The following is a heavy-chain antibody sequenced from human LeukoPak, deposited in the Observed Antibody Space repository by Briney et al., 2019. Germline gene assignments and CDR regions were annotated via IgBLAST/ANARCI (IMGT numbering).Heavy chain of an antibody. D-gene: IGHD2-2*01. CDR3: ARVMRCSSTSCRVFVGYFDY. V-gene: IGHV1-69*13. CDR2: IIPIFGTA. Sequence: GASVKVSCKASGGTFSSYAISWVRQAPGQGLEWMGGIIPIFGTANYAQKFQGRVTITADESTSTAYMELSSLRSEDTAVYYCARVMRCSSTSCRVFVGYFDYWGQGTLVTVSS. J-gene: IGHJ4*02. CDR1: GGTFSSYA.